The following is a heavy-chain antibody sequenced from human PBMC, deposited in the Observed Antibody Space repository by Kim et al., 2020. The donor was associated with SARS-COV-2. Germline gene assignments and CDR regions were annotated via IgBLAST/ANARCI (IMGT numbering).Heavy chain of an antibody. CDR1: GYTFTSYA. CDR2: INTNTGNP. J-gene: IGHJ5*02. D-gene: IGHD5-12*01. V-gene: IGHV7-4-1*02. CDR3: ARERSRDGYNQGWFDP. Sequence: ASVKVSCKASGYTFTSYAMNWVRQAPGQGLEWMGWINTNTGNPTYAQGFTGRFVFSLDTSVSTAYLQISSLKAEDTAVYYCARERSRDGYNQGWFDPWGQGTLVTVSS.